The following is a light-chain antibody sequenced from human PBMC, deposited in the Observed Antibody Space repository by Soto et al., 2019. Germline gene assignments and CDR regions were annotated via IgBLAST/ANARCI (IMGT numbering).Light chain of an antibody. Sequence: DIQMTQSPSSVSASVGDRVTITCRASQGISNWLAWYQQKPGKAPKLLISKASNLDSGVPSRFSGSGSGTEFNLTISSLQPEDFATYYCQQYNSFIWTFGRGTKVDIK. J-gene: IGKJ1*01. V-gene: IGKV1-5*03. CDR1: QGISNW. CDR3: QQYNSFIWT. CDR2: KAS.